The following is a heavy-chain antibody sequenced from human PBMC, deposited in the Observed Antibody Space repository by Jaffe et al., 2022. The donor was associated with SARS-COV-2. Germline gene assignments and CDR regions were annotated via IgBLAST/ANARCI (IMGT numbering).Heavy chain of an antibody. Sequence: QVQLQQWGAGMLKPSETLSLTCAVYGGSFSGYSWSWIRQPPGKGLEWIGEINHSGSTNYSPSLKSRVTISVDTSKNQFSLNLSSVTAADTAVYYCASDYYYDRSGYYYYTMDVWGQGTTVTVSS. CDR3: ASDYYYDRSGYYYYTMDV. CDR2: INHSGST. V-gene: IGHV4-34*01. CDR1: GGSFSGYS. D-gene: IGHD3-22*01. J-gene: IGHJ6*02.